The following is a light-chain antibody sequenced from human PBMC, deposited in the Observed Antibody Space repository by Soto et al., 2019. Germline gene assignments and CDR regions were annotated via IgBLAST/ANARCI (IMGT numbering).Light chain of an antibody. V-gene: IGLV1-47*01. CDR1: SSNIGSNS. CDR2: SNN. J-gene: IGLJ2*01. CDR3: AAWDDSLRGVV. Sequence: QSVLSQPPSASGTPGQRVTISCSGNSSNIGSNSGDWYQHLPGTAPKLLIYSNNQRPSGVPDRFSGSKSGTSVSLVISGLRSEDEADYHCAAWDDSLRGVVFGGGTKLTVL.